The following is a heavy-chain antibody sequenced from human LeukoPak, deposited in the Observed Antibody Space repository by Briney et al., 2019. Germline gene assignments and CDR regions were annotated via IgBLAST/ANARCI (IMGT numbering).Heavy chain of an antibody. D-gene: IGHD3-9*01. V-gene: IGHV3-11*01. CDR2: ISSSGSTI. J-gene: IGHJ4*02. CDR3: AKGRRRLTGYPDY. Sequence: GGSLRLSCAASGFTFSDYYMSWIRQAPGKGLEWVSYISSSGSTIYYADSVKGRFTISRDNAKNSLYLQMNSLRAEDTALYYCAKGRRRLTGYPDYWGQGTLVTVSS. CDR1: GFTFSDYY.